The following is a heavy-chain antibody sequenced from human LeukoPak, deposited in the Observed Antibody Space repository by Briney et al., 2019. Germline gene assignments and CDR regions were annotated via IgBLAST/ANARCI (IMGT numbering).Heavy chain of an antibody. CDR3: ARGGVEMATRDFDY. Sequence: SETLSLTCTVSGYCISSGYYWGWIRQPPGKGLEWIGSIYHSGSTYYNPSLKSRVTISVDTSKNQFPLKLSSVTAADTAVYYCARGGVEMATRDFDYWGQGTLVTVSS. D-gene: IGHD5-24*01. CDR1: GYCISSGYY. J-gene: IGHJ4*02. V-gene: IGHV4-38-2*02. CDR2: IYHSGST.